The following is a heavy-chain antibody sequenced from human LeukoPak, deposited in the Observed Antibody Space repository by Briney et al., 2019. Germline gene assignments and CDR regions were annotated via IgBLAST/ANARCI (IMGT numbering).Heavy chain of an antibody. Sequence: SETLSLTCTVSGGSISSYYWSWIRQPPGKGLEWIGYIYCSGSTNYNPSLKSRVTISVDTSKNQFSLKLSSVTAADTAVYYCARDSYYDSSGHDAFDIWGQGTMVTVSS. CDR3: ARDSYYDSSGHDAFDI. CDR1: GGSISSYY. V-gene: IGHV4-59*01. J-gene: IGHJ3*02. CDR2: IYCSGST. D-gene: IGHD3-22*01.